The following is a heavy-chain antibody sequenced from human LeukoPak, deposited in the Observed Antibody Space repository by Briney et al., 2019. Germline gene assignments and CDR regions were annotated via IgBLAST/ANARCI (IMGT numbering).Heavy chain of an antibody. D-gene: IGHD5-18*01. Sequence: AASVKVSCKASSYTFTRYGISWVRQAPGQGPEWMGWISPYNGDTNYAQKVLGRLTMTTDTSTSTAYMELRSLRSDDTAVYYCARNKADTTMDAYNMDVWGKGTTVTVSS. CDR1: SYTFTRYG. J-gene: IGHJ6*03. CDR3: ARNKADTTMDAYNMDV. CDR2: ISPYNGDT. V-gene: IGHV1-18*01.